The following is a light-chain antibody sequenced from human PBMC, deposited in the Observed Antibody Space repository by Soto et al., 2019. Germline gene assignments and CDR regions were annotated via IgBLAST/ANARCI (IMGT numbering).Light chain of an antibody. CDR2: SNN. CDR3: AAWDDTLTGQGV. CDR1: YSNIGSNT. J-gene: IGLJ2*01. V-gene: IGLV1-44*01. Sequence: QPVLTQPPSASGTPGQRVTISCSGSYSNIGSNTVNWYQQLPGTAPKLLIYSNNQRPSGVPDRFSGSKSGTSASLAISGLQSEDEADYYCAAWDDTLTGQGVFGGGTKLTVL.